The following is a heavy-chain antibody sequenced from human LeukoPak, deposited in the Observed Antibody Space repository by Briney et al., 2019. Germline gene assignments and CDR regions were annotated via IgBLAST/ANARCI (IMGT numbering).Heavy chain of an antibody. CDR1: GDTFIPYT. CDR2: IIPSLDVA. Sequence: ASVKVSCKASGDTFIPYTFSWVRQAPGQGLEWIGRIIPSLDVANYAHKFQGRVTLSVDRDTATTYMEVTSLRSEDTAIYYCARDHCSPGTCLGGHWGQGTLVTVSS. V-gene: IGHV1-69*04. D-gene: IGHD2-15*01. J-gene: IGHJ4*02. CDR3: ARDHCSPGTCLGGH.